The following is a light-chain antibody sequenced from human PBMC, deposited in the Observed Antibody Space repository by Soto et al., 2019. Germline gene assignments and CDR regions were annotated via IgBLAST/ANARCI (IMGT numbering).Light chain of an antibody. J-gene: IGKJ1*01. CDR2: TAI. Sequence: DIQMTQSPSSLSASVGDRVTITCRARQDIGSSLAWYQQKPGKVPKLLIHTAIILQPGVPSRFSGSASGTDYTLTISSLQPEDVATYFCQKYNSVPCTFGQGTKVDIK. V-gene: IGKV1-27*01. CDR1: QDIGSS. CDR3: QKYNSVPCT.